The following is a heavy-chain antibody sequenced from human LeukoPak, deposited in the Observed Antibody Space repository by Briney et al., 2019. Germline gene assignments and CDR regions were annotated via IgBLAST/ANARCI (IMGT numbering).Heavy chain of an antibody. CDR3: VRGQTIDY. D-gene: IGHD3-3*01. V-gene: IGHV3-74*01. CDR1: GFTFSNYW. Sequence: PGGSLRLSCTTSGFTFSNYWMYWVRQAPGKGLMWVLRIKSDGTGITYTDSVEGRFTISRDNAKNTLYLQMNSLRDEDTAVYYCVRGQTIDYWGQGTLVTVSS. CDR2: IKSDGTGI. J-gene: IGHJ4*02.